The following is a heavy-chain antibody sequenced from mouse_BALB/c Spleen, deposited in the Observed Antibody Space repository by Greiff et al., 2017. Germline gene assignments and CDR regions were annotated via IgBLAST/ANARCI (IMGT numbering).Heavy chain of an antibody. CDR3: ARAVRRAWYFDV. V-gene: IGHV1-87*01. J-gene: IGHJ1*01. CDR1: GYTFTSYW. D-gene: IGHD2-14*01. Sequence: VQLQESGAELARPGASVKLSCKASGYTFTSYWMQWVKQRPGQGLEWIGAIYPGDGDTRYTQKFKGKATLTADKSSSTAYMQLSSLASEVSAVYYCARAVRRAWYFDVWGAGTTVTVSS. CDR2: IYPGDGDT.